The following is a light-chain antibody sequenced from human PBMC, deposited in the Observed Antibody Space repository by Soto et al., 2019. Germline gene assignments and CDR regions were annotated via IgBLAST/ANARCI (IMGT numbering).Light chain of an antibody. CDR3: LQDFNFPFT. V-gene: IGKV1-6*01. CDR1: QDIRNH. Sequence: AIQMTQSPSSLSASVGDRVTITCRASQDIRNHLARYQQKPGTAPKVLIYAASSLQTGVPSRFSGSGSGTDFTLTISSLQPEDFATYYCLQDFNFPFTFGQGTKLEVK. J-gene: IGKJ2*01. CDR2: AAS.